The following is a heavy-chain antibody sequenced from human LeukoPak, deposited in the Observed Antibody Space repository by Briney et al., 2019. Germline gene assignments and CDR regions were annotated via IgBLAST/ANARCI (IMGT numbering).Heavy chain of an antibody. V-gene: IGHV3-64D*09. Sequence: GGSLRLSCSASGFTFSSYAMHWVRQAPGKGLKYVSGISSNGGRTYYADSVKGRFTISRDNSKNTLYLQMSSLRAEDTAVYYCATNRGWASGDAFDIWGQGTMVTVSS. D-gene: IGHD5-24*01. J-gene: IGHJ3*02. CDR2: ISSNGGRT. CDR3: ATNRGWASGDAFDI. CDR1: GFTFSSYA.